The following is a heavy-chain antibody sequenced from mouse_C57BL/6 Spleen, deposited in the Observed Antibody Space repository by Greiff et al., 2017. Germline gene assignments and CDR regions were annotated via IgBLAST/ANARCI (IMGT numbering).Heavy chain of an antibody. Sequence: QVHVQQSGPELVKPGASVKISCKASGYSFTSYYIHWVKQRPGQGLEWIGWIYPGSGNTKYNEKFKGKATLTADTSSSTAYMQLSSLTSEDSAVYYCARGNYGSRNAMDYWGQGTSVTVSS. J-gene: IGHJ4*01. CDR1: GYSFTSYY. D-gene: IGHD1-1*01. CDR3: ARGNYGSRNAMDY. V-gene: IGHV1-66*01. CDR2: IYPGSGNT.